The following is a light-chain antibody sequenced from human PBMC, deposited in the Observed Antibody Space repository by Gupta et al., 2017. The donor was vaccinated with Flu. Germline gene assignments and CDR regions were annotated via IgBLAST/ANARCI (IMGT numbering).Light chain of an antibody. CDR2: LGS. CDR3: MQAQQTPPT. Sequence: DIVMTQSPLSLPVTPGEPASISCRSSQSLLYSNGYNYLVWYLQKPGQSPQLLIYLGSNRASGVPDRFSGSGSGTDFTLKISRVEAEDVGVYYCMQAQQTPPTFGQGTKVEIK. J-gene: IGKJ1*01. V-gene: IGKV2-28*01. CDR1: QSLLYSNGYNY.